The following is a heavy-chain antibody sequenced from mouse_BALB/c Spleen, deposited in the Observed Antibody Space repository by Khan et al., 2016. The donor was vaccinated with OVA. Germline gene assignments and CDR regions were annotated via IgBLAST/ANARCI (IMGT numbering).Heavy chain of an antibody. Sequence: QVQLQQPGAELVKPGASVKLSCKASGYTFTSYYIYWVKQRPGQGLEWIGGINPSNGGTYFNEKFESKATLTGDKSSSTAFMQVSSLTSEDSAVYYCTRSGWAAFAYWGQGTLVTVSA. CDR3: TRSGWAAFAY. V-gene: IGHV1S81*02. J-gene: IGHJ3*01. D-gene: IGHD1-1*02. CDR1: GYTFTSYY. CDR2: INPSNGGT.